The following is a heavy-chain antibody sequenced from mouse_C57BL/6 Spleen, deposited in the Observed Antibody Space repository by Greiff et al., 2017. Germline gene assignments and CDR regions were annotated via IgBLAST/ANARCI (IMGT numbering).Heavy chain of an antibody. D-gene: IGHD1-1*01. V-gene: IGHV1-64*01. J-gene: IGHJ4*01. CDR1: GYTFTSYW. CDR3: ARDYYGGFWAMDY. Sequence: VQLQQPGAELVKPGASVKLSCKASGYTFTSYWMHWVKQRPGQGLEWIGMIHPNSGSTNYNEKFKSKATLTVDKSSSTAYMQLSSLTSEDSAVYYCARDYYGGFWAMDYWGQGTSVTVSS. CDR2: IHPNSGST.